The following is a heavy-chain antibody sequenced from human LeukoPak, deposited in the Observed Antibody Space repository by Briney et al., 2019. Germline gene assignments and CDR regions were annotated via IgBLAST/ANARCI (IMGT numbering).Heavy chain of an antibody. D-gene: IGHD1-26*01. CDR2: ISYDGSNK. Sequence: GGSLRLSCAASGFTFSSYAMHWVRQAPGKGLEWVAVISYDGSNKYYADSVKGRFTISRDNAKNSLYLQMNSLRVEDTAVYYCARDYSATYHKFDYWGQGTRVTVSS. J-gene: IGHJ4*02. V-gene: IGHV3-30-3*01. CDR1: GFTFSSYA. CDR3: ARDYSATYHKFDY.